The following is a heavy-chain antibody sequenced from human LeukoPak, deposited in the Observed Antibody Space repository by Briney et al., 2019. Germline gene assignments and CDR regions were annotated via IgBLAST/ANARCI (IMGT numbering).Heavy chain of an antibody. CDR2: INQGGSDK. CDR1: GFTFSGHW. V-gene: IGHV3-7*01. J-gene: IGHJ4*02. CDR3: TRDRSRAEDD. Sequence: GGSLTLSCAASGFTFSGHWMSWVRQAPGKGLEWVANINQGGSDKYYVDSVKGRFTISRDNANNLLYLQMNSLRGEDTAVYYCTRDRSRAEDDWGQGTLVTVSS. D-gene: IGHD1-14*01.